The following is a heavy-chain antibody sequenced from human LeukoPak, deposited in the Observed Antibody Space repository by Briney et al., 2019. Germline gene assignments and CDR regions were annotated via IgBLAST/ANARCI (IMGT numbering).Heavy chain of an antibody. Sequence: GASVKVSCKASGYTFTSYGMSWVRQAPGQGLEWMGWISAYNGNTNYAQKLQGRVTMTTDTSTSTAYMELRSLRSDDTAVYYCARTHIVVVTSLGDAFDIWGQGTMVTVSS. CDR1: GYTFTSYG. V-gene: IGHV1-18*01. D-gene: IGHD2-21*02. CDR2: ISAYNGNT. CDR3: ARTHIVVVTSLGDAFDI. J-gene: IGHJ3*02.